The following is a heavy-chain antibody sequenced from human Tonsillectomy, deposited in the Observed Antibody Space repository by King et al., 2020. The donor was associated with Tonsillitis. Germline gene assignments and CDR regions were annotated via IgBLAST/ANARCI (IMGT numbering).Heavy chain of an antibody. J-gene: IGHJ5*02. CDR3: ARVYTYGNSQKWFDP. Sequence: QLQESGPGLVKPSETLSLTCTVSGGSISPYYWSWIRQPPGKGVEWIGDIYYSGSTSYNPSLSSRVTISIDTSKGQFSLNMNSVSAADTAVYYCARVYTYGNSQKWFDPWGQGTLVTVSS. D-gene: IGHD2/OR15-2a*01. V-gene: IGHV4-59*01. CDR1: GGSISPYY. CDR2: IYYSGST.